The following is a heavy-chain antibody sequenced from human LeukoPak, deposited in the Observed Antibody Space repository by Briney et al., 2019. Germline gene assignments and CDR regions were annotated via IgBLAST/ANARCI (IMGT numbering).Heavy chain of an antibody. CDR2: TYYRSKWYN. Sequence: SQTLSLTCAISGDSVSSNNAAWNWITQSPSRGLEWLGRTYYRSKWYNDYAVSLKSRITIDPDTSKNQFSLQLNSVTPEDTAVYYCARGRPSYYGMDVWGQGTTVTVSS. V-gene: IGHV6-1*01. J-gene: IGHJ6*02. CDR3: ARGRPSYYGMDV. CDR1: GDSVSSNNAA.